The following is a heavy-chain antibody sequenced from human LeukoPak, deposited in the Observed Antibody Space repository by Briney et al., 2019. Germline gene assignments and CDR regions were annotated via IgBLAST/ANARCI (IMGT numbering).Heavy chain of an antibody. D-gene: IGHD2-2*01. CDR2: IYYSGST. V-gene: IGHV4-59*01. Sequence: SETLSLTCTVSGGSISSYYWSWIRQPPGKGLEWIGYIYYSGSTNYNPSLKSRVTISVDTSKNQFSLKLSSVTAADTAVYYCARSRHCSSTSCYLAFDYWGQGTLVTVSS. J-gene: IGHJ4*02. CDR3: ARSRHCSSTSCYLAFDY. CDR1: GGSISSYY.